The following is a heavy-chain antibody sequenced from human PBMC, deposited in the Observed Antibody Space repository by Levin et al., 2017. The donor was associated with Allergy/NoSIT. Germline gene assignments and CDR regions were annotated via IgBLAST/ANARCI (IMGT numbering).Heavy chain of an antibody. J-gene: IGHJ4*02. CDR1: GFTFSDYY. CDR3: ARDGVRVRGSGSYDY. V-gene: IGHV3-11*05. D-gene: IGHD3-10*01. Sequence: TAGGSLRLSCAASGFTFSDYYMSWIRQAPGKGLEWVSYISSSSSYTNYADSVKGRFTISRDNAKNSLYLQMNSLRAEDTAVYYCARDGVRVRGSGSYDYWGQGTLVTVSS. CDR2: ISSSSSYT.